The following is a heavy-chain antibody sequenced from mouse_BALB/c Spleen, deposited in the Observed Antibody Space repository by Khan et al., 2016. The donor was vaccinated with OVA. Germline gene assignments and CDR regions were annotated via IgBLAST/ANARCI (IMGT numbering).Heavy chain of an antibody. J-gene: IGHJ4*01. CDR1: GFSLTNYG. CDR3: ARQPYYHYNIMDY. D-gene: IGHD2-10*01. V-gene: IGHV2-6-1*01. Sequence: QVQLKQSGPGLAAPSQSLSITCTISGFSLTNYGVHWVRQPPGKGLEWLVVIWSDGTTNYNSALNSRLTITKDNSQNQVFLKMNSLQTDDTAIYFCARQPYYHYNIMDYWGQGTSVTVSS. CDR2: IWSDGTT.